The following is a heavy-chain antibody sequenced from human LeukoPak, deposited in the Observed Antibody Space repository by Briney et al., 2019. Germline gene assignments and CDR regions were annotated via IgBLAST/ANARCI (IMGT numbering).Heavy chain of an antibody. J-gene: IGHJ4*02. Sequence: SETLSLTCTVSGGSISSYYWSWIRQPPGKGLEWIGYIYYSGSTNYNPSLKSRVTISVDTSKNQFSLKLSSVTAADTAVYYCARGGRWLQLRLSYFDYWGQGTLVTVSS. CDR3: ARGGRWLQLRLSYFDY. D-gene: IGHD5-12*01. V-gene: IGHV4-59*12. CDR2: IYYSGST. CDR1: GGSISSYY.